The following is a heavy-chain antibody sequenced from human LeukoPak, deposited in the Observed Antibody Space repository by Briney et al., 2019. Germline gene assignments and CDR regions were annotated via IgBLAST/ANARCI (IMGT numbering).Heavy chain of an antibody. Sequence: SETLSLTCAVSGGSISSSSYYWGWLRQPLGKGLEWIGSIHYSGSTYYVPSLKSRVTISVDRSKNQFSLQLSSGTAADTAGYVCARRDSNTSGALDPWGKGTLVTVSS. CDR3: ARRDSNTSGALDP. CDR2: IHYSGST. J-gene: IGHJ5*02. V-gene: IGHV4-39*01. CDR1: GGSISSSSYY. D-gene: IGHD2-21*02.